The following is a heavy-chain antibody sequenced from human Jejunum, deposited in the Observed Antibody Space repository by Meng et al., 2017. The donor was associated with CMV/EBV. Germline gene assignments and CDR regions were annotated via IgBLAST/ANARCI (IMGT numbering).Heavy chain of an antibody. CDR1: GYTCTNYD. Sequence: SGYTCTNYDINWVRQATGHGLEWMGWMNPNSGNTGYAQKFQGRVTITRNSSISTAYMELSGLTSDDTAIYYCARDLSGTYVGGWFDPWGQGTLVTVSS. CDR3: ARDLSGTYVGGWFDP. J-gene: IGHJ5*02. CDR2: MNPNSGNT. D-gene: IGHD1-26*01. V-gene: IGHV1-8*03.